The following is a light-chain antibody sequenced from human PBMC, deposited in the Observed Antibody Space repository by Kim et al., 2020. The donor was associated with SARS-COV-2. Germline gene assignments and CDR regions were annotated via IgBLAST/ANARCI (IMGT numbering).Light chain of an antibody. V-gene: IGKV1-9*01. CDR3: QQLNTYPLT. CDR1: QGISSF. J-gene: IGKJ4*01. Sequence: DIQLTQSPPFLSASVGDRVTITCRASQGISSFLAWYQQKPGRAPKLLIYGASTLQSGVPSRFSGSASGTEYTLTISSLQPEDFATYYCQQLNTYPLTFGGGTKVDIK. CDR2: GAS.